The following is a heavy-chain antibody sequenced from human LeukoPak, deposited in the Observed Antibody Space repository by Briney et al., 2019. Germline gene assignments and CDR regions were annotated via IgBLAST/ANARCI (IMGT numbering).Heavy chain of an antibody. CDR2: ISYDGSNK. CDR3: AKGAADYDFWSGYLMDV. V-gene: IGHV3-30*18. CDR1: GFTFSSYG. J-gene: IGHJ6*02. Sequence: GGSLRLSCAASGFTFSSYGMHWVRQAPGKGLEWVAVISYDGSNKYYADSVKGRFTISRDNSKNTLYLQMNSLRAEGTAVYYCAKGAADYDFWSGYLMDVWGQGTTVTVSS. D-gene: IGHD3-3*01.